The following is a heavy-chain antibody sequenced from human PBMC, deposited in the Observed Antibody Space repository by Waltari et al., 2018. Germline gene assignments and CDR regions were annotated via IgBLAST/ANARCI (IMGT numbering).Heavy chain of an antibody. D-gene: IGHD1-26*01. CDR3: VRDGSGASFTFNY. V-gene: IGHV1-18*01. CDR2: INAYNGNT. Sequence: QVHLVQSGAEVKTPGASVKVSCKASGYTFTSYSFTWVRQAHGQGLEWMGWINAYNGNTNYAQKFQGRFTMTIDTSTTTAYMELRSLRSDDTAVYYCVRDGSGASFTFNYWGHGTLVTVSS. CDR1: GYTFTSYS. J-gene: IGHJ4*01.